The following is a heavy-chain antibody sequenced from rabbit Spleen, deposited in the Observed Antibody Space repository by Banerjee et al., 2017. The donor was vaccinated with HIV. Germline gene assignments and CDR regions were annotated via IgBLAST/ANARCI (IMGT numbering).Heavy chain of an antibody. J-gene: IGHJ6*01. D-gene: IGHD4-1*01. CDR1: GFDFSTDA. V-gene: IGHV1S40*01. CDR3: VREVAAKFGL. Sequence: QSLEESGGDLVQPEGSLTLTCKVSGFDFSTDAMCWVRQAPGKGLEWIGYIDTGGGITWYASWAKGRFTISKPSSTTVTLQMTSLTAADTATYFCVREVAAKFGLWGPGTLVTVS. CDR2: IDTGGGIT.